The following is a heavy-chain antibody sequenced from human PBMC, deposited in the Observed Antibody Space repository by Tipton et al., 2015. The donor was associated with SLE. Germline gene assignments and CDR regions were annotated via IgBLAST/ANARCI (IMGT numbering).Heavy chain of an antibody. Sequence: TLSLTCIVSGDSISGSSYYWGWIRQPPGKGLEWDGTVYYTGNTYYNPTHKSRITISVDTSKNQFSLKLSSVSAAVTAVHYCARGSLTRHYDIVTGHTCYYFCDMDVWGTGTSVTVSS. D-gene: IGHD3-9*01. V-gene: IGHV4-39*07. CDR3: ARGSLTRHYDIVTGHTCYYFCDMDV. CDR2: VYYTGNT. J-gene: IGHJ6*03. CDR1: GDSISGSSYY.